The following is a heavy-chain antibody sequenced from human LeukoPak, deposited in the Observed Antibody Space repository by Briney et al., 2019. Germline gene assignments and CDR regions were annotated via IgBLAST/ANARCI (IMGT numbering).Heavy chain of an antibody. CDR3: ARSAYYYGSGSGRWVDY. CDR1: GYTFTGYY. D-gene: IGHD3-10*01. CDR2: INPNSGGT. V-gene: IGHV1-2*06. Sequence: LVASVKVSCKASGYTFTGYYMHWVRQAPGQGLEWMGRINPNSGGTNYAQKFQGRVTMTRDTSISTAYMELSRLRSDDTAVYYCARSAYYYGSGSGRWVDYWGQGTLVTVSS. J-gene: IGHJ4*02.